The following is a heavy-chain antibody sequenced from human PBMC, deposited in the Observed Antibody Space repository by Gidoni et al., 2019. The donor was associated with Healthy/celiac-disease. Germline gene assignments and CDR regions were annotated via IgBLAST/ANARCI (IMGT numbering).Heavy chain of an antibody. J-gene: IGHJ6*02. CDR3: ARARGYSYGNYYYYGMDV. D-gene: IGHD5-18*01. V-gene: IGHV1-69*01. Sequence: AQKFQGRVTITADESTSTAYMELSSLRSEDTAVYYCARARGYSYGNYYYYGMDVWGQGTTVTVSS.